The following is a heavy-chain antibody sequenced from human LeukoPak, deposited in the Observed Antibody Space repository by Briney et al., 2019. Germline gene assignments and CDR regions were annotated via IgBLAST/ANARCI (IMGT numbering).Heavy chain of an antibody. CDR3: ARALRNYKNWVDP. Sequence: ASVKVSCKASGYTFTRYYIHCVRQAPGQGLEVMGWINPNSGGTNYAQKFQGRVTMTRDTSISTAYMELSRLRSDDTAVYYCARALRNYKNWVDPWGQGTLVTVSS. V-gene: IGHV1-2*02. D-gene: IGHD1-7*01. CDR1: GYTFTRYY. CDR2: INPNSGGT. J-gene: IGHJ5*02.